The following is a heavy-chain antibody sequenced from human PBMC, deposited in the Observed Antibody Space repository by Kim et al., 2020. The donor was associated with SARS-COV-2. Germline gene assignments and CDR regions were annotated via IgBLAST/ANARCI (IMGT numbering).Heavy chain of an antibody. CDR1: GFTFSSYG. D-gene: IGHD3-3*01. CDR3: ARGILGVVIKGAGSDY. CDR2: IWYDGSNT. V-gene: IGHV3-33*01. J-gene: IGHJ4*01. Sequence: GGSLRLSCAASGFTFSSYGMHWVRQAPGKGLEWVAVIWYDGSNTYYADSVKGRFTISRDNSKNTLYLQMNSLRAEDTAVYYCARGILGVVIKGAGSDYWG.